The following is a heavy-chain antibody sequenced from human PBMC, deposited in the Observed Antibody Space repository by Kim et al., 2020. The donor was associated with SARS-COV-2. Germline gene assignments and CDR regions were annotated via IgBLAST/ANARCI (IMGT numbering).Heavy chain of an antibody. CDR2: IYYSGST. J-gene: IGHJ6*02. V-gene: IGHV4-59*01. D-gene: IGHD3-10*01. Sequence: SETLSLTCTVSGGSISSYYWSWIRQPPGEGLEWIGYIYYSGSTNYNPSLKSRVTISVDTSKNQFSLKLSSVTAADTAVYYCARVLRVLRGYGMDVWGQGTTVTVSS. CDR3: ARVLRVLRGYGMDV. CDR1: GGSISSYY.